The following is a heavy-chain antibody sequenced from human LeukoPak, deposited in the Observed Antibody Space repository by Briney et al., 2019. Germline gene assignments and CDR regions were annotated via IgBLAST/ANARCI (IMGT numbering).Heavy chain of an antibody. CDR2: TYYRSKWYN. V-gene: IGHV6-1*01. CDR1: GDSVSSNSAA. Sequence: SQTLSLTCAISGDSVSSNSAAWNWIRQSPSRGLEWLGRTYYRSKWYNDYTVSVKSRITINPDTSKNQFSLQLNSVTPEDTAVYYCAREDLPCSSTSCSYPPPTYFDYWGQGTLVTVSS. CDR3: AREDLPCSSTSCSYPPPTYFDY. J-gene: IGHJ4*02. D-gene: IGHD2-2*01.